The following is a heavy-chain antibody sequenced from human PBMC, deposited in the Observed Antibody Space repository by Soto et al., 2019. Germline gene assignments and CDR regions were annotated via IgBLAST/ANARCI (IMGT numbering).Heavy chain of an antibody. D-gene: IGHD3-22*01. CDR2: IIPIFGTA. CDR1: GGTFSSYA. CDR3: ASRGYYYDSSGYLDY. Sequence: SVKVSCKASGGTFSSYAISWVRQAPGQGLEWMGGIIPIFGTANYAQKFQGRVTITADESTSTAYMELSSLRSEDTAVYYCASRGYYYDSSGYLDYWGQGTLVTVSS. J-gene: IGHJ4*02. V-gene: IGHV1-69*13.